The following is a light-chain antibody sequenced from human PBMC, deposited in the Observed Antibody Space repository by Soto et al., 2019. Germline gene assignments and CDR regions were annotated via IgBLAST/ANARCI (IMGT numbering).Light chain of an antibody. CDR2: DVS. J-gene: IGLJ1*01. CDR1: SSDVGGYNY. V-gene: IGLV2-14*03. Sequence: QSVLTQPASLSGSPGQSITISCTGTSSDVGGYNYVSWYQQHPGKGPKLMIYDVSNRPSGVSNRFSGSKSGNTASLTISGLPAEDEADYYCSSYRASSTTHYVFGTGTKLTVL. CDR3: SSYRASSTTHYV.